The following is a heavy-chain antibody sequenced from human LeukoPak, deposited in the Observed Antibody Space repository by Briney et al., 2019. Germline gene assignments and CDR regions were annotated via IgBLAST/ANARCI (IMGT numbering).Heavy chain of an antibody. CDR2: IIPIFGTA. CDR1: GGTFNNYT. CDR3: ARGPLDYDYVWGSYRSPGGDY. Sequence: SVKVSCKASGGTFNNYTISWVRQAPGQGLEWMGGIIPIFGTANYAQKFQGRVTITRNTSISTAYIELSSLRSEDTAVYYCARGPLDYDYVWGSYRSPGGDYWGQGTLVTVSS. V-gene: IGHV1-69*05. D-gene: IGHD3-16*02. J-gene: IGHJ4*02.